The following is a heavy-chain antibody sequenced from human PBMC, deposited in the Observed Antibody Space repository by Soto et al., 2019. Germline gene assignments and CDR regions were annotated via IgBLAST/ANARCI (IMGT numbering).Heavy chain of an antibody. D-gene: IGHD5-12*01. CDR3: ASGRVDNTYYYYGMDV. CDR2: IIPIFGTA. CDR1: GGTFSSYA. V-gene: IGHV1-69*13. J-gene: IGHJ6*02. Sequence: SVKVSCKASGGTFSSYAISWVRQAPGQGLEWMGGIIPIFGTASYAQKFQGRVTITADESTSTAYMELSSLRSEDTAVYYCASGRVDNTYYYYGMDVWGQGPTVTVYS.